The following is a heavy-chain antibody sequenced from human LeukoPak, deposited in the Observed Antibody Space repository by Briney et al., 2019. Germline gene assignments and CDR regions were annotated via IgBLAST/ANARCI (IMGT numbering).Heavy chain of an antibody. J-gene: IGHJ4*02. Sequence: HGESLKISCKASGYRVMDYWIGWLGQTPGKGLEWMGIIYFDDSDTRYSPPFDGQVIISGDKSTDTAYLQWSSLKTSDTAIYSCGKSRLGGSLHFYDYWGQGTRVTVSS. CDR2: IYFDDSDT. V-gene: IGHV5-51*01. D-gene: IGHD2/OR15-2a*01. CDR1: GYRVMDYW. CDR3: GKSRLGGSLHFYDY.